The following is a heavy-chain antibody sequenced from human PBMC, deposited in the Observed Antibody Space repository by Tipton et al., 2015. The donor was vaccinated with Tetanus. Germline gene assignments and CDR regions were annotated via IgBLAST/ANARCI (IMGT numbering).Heavy chain of an antibody. Sequence: QLVQSGGEVKKPGESLKISCKGSGYIFTNYWIGWVRQKPGKGLRWMGIIYPGDSDTRYSPSFHGQVTIPVDKSINTAYLQWSSLKASDTSVFYCARAHCTDGVCNFDFWGQGALVTVAS. V-gene: IGHV5-51*01. D-gene: IGHD2-8*01. CDR2: IYPGDSDT. J-gene: IGHJ4*02. CDR1: GYIFTNYW. CDR3: ARAHCTDGVCNFDF.